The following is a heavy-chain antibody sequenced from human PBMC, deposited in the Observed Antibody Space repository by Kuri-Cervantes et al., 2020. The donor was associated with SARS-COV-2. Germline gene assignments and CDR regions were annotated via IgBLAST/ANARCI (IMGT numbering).Heavy chain of an antibody. Sequence: SETLSLTCTVSGGSISSYYWSWIRQPAGKGLEWIGRIYTSGSTNYNPSLKSRVTISVDTSKHQFSLKLSSVTAADTAVYYCARVRYCSSTSCRLGWYFDLWGRGTLVTVSS. CDR3: ARVRYCSSTSCRLGWYFDL. D-gene: IGHD2-2*01. CDR2: IYTSGST. J-gene: IGHJ2*01. V-gene: IGHV4-4*07. CDR1: GGSISSYY.